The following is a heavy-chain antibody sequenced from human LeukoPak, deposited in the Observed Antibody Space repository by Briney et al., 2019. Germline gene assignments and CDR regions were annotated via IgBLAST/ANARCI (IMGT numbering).Heavy chain of an antibody. CDR2: IYYSGNT. CDR3: ARGLLYSGSFARNWFDS. D-gene: IGHD1-26*01. V-gene: IGHV4-39*01. CDR1: GGSITISSYY. Sequence: SETLSLTCTVSGGSITISSYYWGWIRQSPGKGLEWIGSIYYSGNTYYNPSLKSRVTISVDTSKHQFSLNLSSVTAADTAIYFCARGLLYSGSFARNWFDSWGQGTLVTVSS. J-gene: IGHJ5*01.